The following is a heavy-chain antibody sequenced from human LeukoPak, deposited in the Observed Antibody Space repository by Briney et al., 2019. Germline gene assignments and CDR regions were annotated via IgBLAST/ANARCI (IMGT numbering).Heavy chain of an antibody. V-gene: IGHV3-48*03. Sequence: GSLRLSCAASGFTSSSYEMSWVRQAPGKGLEWVAYISGGGKITYHADSVKGRFIISRDNAKSSLYLQMNSLRADDAAVYYCARAPWWNGMDVWGKGTTVTVSS. J-gene: IGHJ6*04. CDR1: GFTSSSYE. CDR2: ISGGGKIT. CDR3: ARAPWWNGMDV. D-gene: IGHD2-15*01.